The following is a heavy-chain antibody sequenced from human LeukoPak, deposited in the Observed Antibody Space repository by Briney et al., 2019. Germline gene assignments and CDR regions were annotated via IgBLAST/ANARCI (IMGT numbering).Heavy chain of an antibody. J-gene: IGHJ5*02. V-gene: IGHV3-23*01. D-gene: IGHD2-21*02. CDR1: GFTFSSYA. Sequence: GSLRLSCAASGFTFSSYAMSWVRQAPGKGLEWVSAISGSGGSTYYADSVKGRFTISRDNSKNTLYLQMNSLRAEDTAVYYCARAYCGGDCYSAGYNWFDPWGQGTLVTVSS. CDR2: ISGSGGST. CDR3: ARAYCGGDCYSAGYNWFDP.